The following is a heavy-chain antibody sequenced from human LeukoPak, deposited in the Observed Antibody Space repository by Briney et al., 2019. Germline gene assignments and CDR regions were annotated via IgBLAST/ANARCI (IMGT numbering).Heavy chain of an antibody. CDR1: GFTFSSYA. CDR2: ISYDGSNK. J-gene: IGHJ4*02. CDR3: ARGHGGHPSGSVDY. Sequence: PGGSLRLSCAASGFTFSSYAMHWVRQAPGKGLEWVAVISYDGSNKYYADSVKGRFIISRDNSKNTLYLQMNSLRAEDTAVYYCARGHGGHPSGSVDYWGQGTLVTVSS. V-gene: IGHV3-30*04. D-gene: IGHD3-10*01.